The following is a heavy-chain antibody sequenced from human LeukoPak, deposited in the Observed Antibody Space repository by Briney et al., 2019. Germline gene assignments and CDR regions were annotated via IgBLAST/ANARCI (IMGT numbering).Heavy chain of an antibody. CDR1: GFTFSSYS. D-gene: IGHD3-10*01. V-gene: IGHV3-21*01. CDR3: ARDCWDYGSGSYCGIDY. CDR2: ISSSSSYI. J-gene: IGHJ4*02. Sequence: PGGSLRLSCAASGFTFSSYSMNWVRQAPGKGLEWVSSISSSSSYIYYAGSVKGRFTISRDNAKNSLYLQRNSLRAEDTAVYYCARDCWDYGSGSYCGIDYWGQGTLVTVSS.